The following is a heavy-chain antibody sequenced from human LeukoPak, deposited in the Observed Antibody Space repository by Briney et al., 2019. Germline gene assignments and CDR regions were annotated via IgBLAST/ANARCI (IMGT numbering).Heavy chain of an antibody. CDR2: ISYDGANK. J-gene: IGHJ4*02. CDR3: ARGPLWFGELLD. CDR1: GFTFSSYA. Sequence: GGSLRLSCAATGFTFSSYAMHWVRQAPGKGLDWVAVISYDGANKYYADSVKGRFTISRDNSKNTLHLQLNSLRAEDTAVYFCARGPLWFGELLDWGQGILVTVSS. V-gene: IGHV3-30-3*01. D-gene: IGHD3-10*01.